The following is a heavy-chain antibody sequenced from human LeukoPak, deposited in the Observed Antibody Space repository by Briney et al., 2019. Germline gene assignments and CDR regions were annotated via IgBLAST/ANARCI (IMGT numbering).Heavy chain of an antibody. J-gene: IGHJ5*02. D-gene: IGHD1-7*01. CDR3: ARRANNWNSVEFDP. Sequence: SETLSLTCTVSGGSTSGYYWSWIRQPPGKGLEWIGYIHYTGSTNYNPSLKSRVTISVDTSKNHFSLKLNSVTAADTAVYYCARRANNWNSVEFDPWGQGTLVTVSS. CDR1: GGSTSGYY. CDR2: IHYTGST. V-gene: IGHV4-59*08.